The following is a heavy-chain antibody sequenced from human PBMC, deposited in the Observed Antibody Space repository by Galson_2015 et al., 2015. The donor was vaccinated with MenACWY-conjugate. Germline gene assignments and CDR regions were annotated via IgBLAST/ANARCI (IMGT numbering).Heavy chain of an antibody. J-gene: IGHJ5*02. CDR2: IYWDDDK. CDR3: AHLPPYGGNPNWFDP. CDR1: GFSLSTSGVG. D-gene: IGHD4-23*01. Sequence: PALVKPTQPLTLTCTFSGFSLSTSGVGVGWIRQPPGKALEWLALIYWDDDKRYSPSLKSRLTITKDISKNQVVLTMTNMDPVDTATYYCAHLPPYGGNPNWFDPWGQGTLVTVSS. V-gene: IGHV2-5*02.